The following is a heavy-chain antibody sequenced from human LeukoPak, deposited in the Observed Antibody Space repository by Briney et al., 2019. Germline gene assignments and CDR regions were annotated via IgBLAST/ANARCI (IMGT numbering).Heavy chain of an antibody. Sequence: SETLSLTCTLSGGSIGTYHWSWVRQPPGKGLEWIGYIFDSGSPNYRPALRSRVTISLDTSKNQLSLRLKSATAADTAIYYCARHDENGYYFFDIWGQGTLVTVSS. J-gene: IGHJ4*02. D-gene: IGHD5-24*01. CDR3: ARHDENGYYFFDI. V-gene: IGHV4-59*08. CDR2: IFDSGSP. CDR1: GGSIGTYH.